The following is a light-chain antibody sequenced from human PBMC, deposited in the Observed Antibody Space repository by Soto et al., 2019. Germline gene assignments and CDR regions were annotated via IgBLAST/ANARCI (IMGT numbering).Light chain of an antibody. V-gene: IGKV3-15*01. CDR1: QSISNN. J-gene: IGKJ4*01. CDR3: HQYYKWPLT. CDR2: DAS. Sequence: EIVLTQSPVTLSLSLGERATLSCRASQSISNNLAWFQQKTGEAPRLLIYDASTRPTGSPARFSGGGSGTDFTLTISSLLSEDFAVYYCHQYYKWPLTFGGGTKVDIK.